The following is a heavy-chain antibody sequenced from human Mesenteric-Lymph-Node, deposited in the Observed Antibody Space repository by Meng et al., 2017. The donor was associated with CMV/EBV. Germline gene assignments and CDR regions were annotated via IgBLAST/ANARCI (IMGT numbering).Heavy chain of an antibody. CDR3: ASPVRIASRPFYYGLDV. J-gene: IGHJ6*02. D-gene: IGHD6-6*01. V-gene: IGHV3-74*01. CDR1: GFTFSTHW. CDR2: IKNDGNSA. Sequence: GESLKISCAASGFTFSTHWMHWVRQAPGEGLVWVTLIKNDGNSALYADSVRGRFTISRDNAKNTVYLQMNSLRAEDTAVYYCASPVRIASRPFYYGLDVWGQGTTVTVSS.